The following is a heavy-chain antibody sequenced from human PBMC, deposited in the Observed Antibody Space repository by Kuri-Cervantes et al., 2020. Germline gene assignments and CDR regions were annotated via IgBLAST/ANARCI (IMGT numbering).Heavy chain of an antibody. CDR1: GFTFSSYA. V-gene: IGHV3-30*04. CDR2: ISYDGSNK. Sequence: LSLTCAASGFTFSSYAMHWVRQAPGKGLEWVAVISYDGSNKYYADSVKGRFTISRDNSKNTLYLQMNSLRAEDTAVYYCAKIAVAGTSYFDYWGQGTLVTVSS. D-gene: IGHD6-19*01. J-gene: IGHJ4*02. CDR3: AKIAVAGTSYFDY.